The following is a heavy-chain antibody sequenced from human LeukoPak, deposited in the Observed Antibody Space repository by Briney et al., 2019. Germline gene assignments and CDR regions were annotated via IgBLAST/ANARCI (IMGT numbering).Heavy chain of an antibody. D-gene: IGHD4-11*01. V-gene: IGHV1-69*13. CDR2: IIPIFGTA. CDR3: ARTPHYSNYVGDWFDT. Sequence: PAKASCKASGGTFSSYAISWVRPAPGQGLEWMGGIIPIFGTANYAQKFQGTVTITADESTSTAYRELSSLRSEDTAVYYCARTPHYSNYVGDWFDTWGQGTLVTVSS. J-gene: IGHJ5*02. CDR1: GGTFSSYA.